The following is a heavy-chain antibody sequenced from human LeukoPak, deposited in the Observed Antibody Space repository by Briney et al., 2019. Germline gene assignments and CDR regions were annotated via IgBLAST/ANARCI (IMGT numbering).Heavy chain of an antibody. CDR2: IDHSGTT. CDR3: ARGVYGSVKGGLDH. V-gene: IGHV4-4*02. D-gene: IGHD3-10*01. Sequence: PSGTLSLTCAVSGGSISISNWWSWVRQPPGKGLEWIGEIDHSGTTNYNPSLKSRVTISVDKSKNQFSLKVSSVTAADTAVYYCARGVYGSVKGGLDHWGQGTLVTVSS. J-gene: IGHJ4*02. CDR1: GGSISISNW.